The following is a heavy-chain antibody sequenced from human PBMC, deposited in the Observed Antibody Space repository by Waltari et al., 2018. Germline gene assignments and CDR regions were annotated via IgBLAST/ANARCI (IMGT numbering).Heavy chain of an antibody. CDR1: GYTFTSYD. J-gene: IGHJ3*02. V-gene: IGHV1-8*03. D-gene: IGHD5-12*01. CDR3: ARAWAEWLRGDAFDI. CDR2: MNPNSGNT. Sequence: QVQLVQSGAEVKKPGASVQGSCKASGYTFTSYDINWVRHATGQGLEWMGWMNPNSGNTGYAQKFQGRVTITRNTSISTAYMELSSLRSEDTAVYYCARAWAEWLRGDAFDIWGQGTMVTVSS.